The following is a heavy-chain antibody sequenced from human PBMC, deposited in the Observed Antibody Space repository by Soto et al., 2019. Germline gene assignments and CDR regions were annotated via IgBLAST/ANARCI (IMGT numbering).Heavy chain of an antibody. CDR3: ARGTVLVVAANKYTDAFDF. Sequence: SETLSLTCTVSGGSISSYYWNWIRQSPGKGLEWIGYMYYSGSTKYNPSLKSRVTISLDMSKNQFSLNLRSVTAADTAVYYCARGTVLVVAANKYTDAFDFWGQGTMVTVSS. CDR1: GGSISSYY. CDR2: MYYSGST. V-gene: IGHV4-59*01. J-gene: IGHJ3*01. D-gene: IGHD2-15*01.